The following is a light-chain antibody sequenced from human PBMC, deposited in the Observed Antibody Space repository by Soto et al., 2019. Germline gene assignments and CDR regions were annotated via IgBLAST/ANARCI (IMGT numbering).Light chain of an antibody. CDR1: QSVLYSSNNKNY. Sequence: DIVMTQSPDSLAVSLGERATSNCKSSQSVLYSSNNKNYIAWYQQKPGQPPKLLIYWASTRESGVPDRFSGSGSGTDFTLTISSLQAEDVAVYYCQQYYSTPPYTFGQGTKLEIK. V-gene: IGKV4-1*01. CDR2: WAS. J-gene: IGKJ2*01. CDR3: QQYYSTPPYT.